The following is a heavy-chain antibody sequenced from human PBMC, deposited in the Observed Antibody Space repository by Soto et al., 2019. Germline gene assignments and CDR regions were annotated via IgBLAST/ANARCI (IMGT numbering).Heavy chain of an antibody. J-gene: IGHJ4*02. V-gene: IGHV1-69*01. D-gene: IGHD2-2*03. CDR3: ARDKGGYSSHFVY. CDR2: MMPFFGSG. Sequence: QVHLVQSGAEVKKPGSSVKVSCKAIGGTFSSYAFSWVRQAPGQGPEWMGGMMPFFGSGNYAQKFQGRVNITADDSRSSVYLEVSSLRSEETAVYYGARDKGGYSSHFVYWGQGTLVTVSS. CDR1: GGTFSSYA.